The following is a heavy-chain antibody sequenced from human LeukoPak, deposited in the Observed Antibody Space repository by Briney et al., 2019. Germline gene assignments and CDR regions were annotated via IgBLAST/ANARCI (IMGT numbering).Heavy chain of an antibody. Sequence: SSETLSLTCTVSGGSISTYYWNWIRQPPGKGLECIGYIYYSGSPSYNPSLRSRVTISVDTSKNQFSLKLSSVTAADTAVYYCARRLANSGGHRDAFDIWGQGTMVTVSS. CDR3: ARRLANSGGHRDAFDI. D-gene: IGHD6-19*01. CDR2: IYYSGSP. J-gene: IGHJ3*02. CDR1: GGSISTYY. V-gene: IGHV4-59*08.